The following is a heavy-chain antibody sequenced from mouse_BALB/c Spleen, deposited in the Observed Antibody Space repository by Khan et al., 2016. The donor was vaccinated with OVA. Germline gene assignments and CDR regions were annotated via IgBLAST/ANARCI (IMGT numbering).Heavy chain of an antibody. Sequence: QIQLVQSGPELKKPGETVKISCKASGYTFTNYGMNWVKQAPGKGLKWMGWINTYTGEPTYTDDFKGRFAFSLETSASTAYLQINNLTNEDIAAYFYAIGASYWYFDVWGAGTTVTVSS. D-gene: IGHD6-1*01. CDR3: AIGASYWYFDV. CDR2: INTYTGEP. V-gene: IGHV9-1*02. CDR1: GYTFTNYG. J-gene: IGHJ1*01.